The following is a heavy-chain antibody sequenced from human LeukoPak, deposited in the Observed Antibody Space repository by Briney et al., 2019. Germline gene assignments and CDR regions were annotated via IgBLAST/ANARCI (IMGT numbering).Heavy chain of an antibody. Sequence: GSLRLSCAASGFTFSNCWMHWVRQPPGKGLEWIGEIHHSGRTNYNPSLKSRVTISVDTSTDQFSLKLSSVTAADTAVYYCASQSPGSFYFGYWGQGTLVTVSS. D-gene: IGHD2-15*01. CDR1: GFTFSNCW. CDR3: ASQSPGSFYFGY. CDR2: IHHSGRT. J-gene: IGHJ4*02. V-gene: IGHV4-4*02.